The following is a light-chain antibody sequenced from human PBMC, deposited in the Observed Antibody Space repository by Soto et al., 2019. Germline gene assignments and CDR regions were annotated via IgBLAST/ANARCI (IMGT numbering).Light chain of an antibody. J-gene: IGLJ2*01. CDR1: SSDVGNYNY. Sequence: QSALTQPASVSGSPGQSIAISCTGTSSDVGNYNYVSWYQRHPGKAPKLMIYEVTNRPSGVSDRFSGSKSGNTASLTISGLQAEDEAEYYCSSYTTSKTLLFGGGTKVTVL. V-gene: IGLV2-14*01. CDR3: SSYTTSKTLL. CDR2: EVT.